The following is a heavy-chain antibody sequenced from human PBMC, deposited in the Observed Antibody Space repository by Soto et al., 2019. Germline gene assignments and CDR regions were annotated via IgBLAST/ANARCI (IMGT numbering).Heavy chain of an antibody. J-gene: IGHJ3*02. CDR3: AHRPYYYDSSGYLEGDAFDI. CDR1: GFSLSTSGVG. CDR2: IYWDDDK. D-gene: IGHD3-22*01. V-gene: IGHV2-5*02. Sequence: QITLKESGPTLVKPTQTLTLTCTFSGFSLSTSGVGVGWIRQPPGKALEWLALIYWDDDKRYSPSLKSRLTIPEDTSXTQRVXXMTNMDPVDTATYYCAHRPYYYDSSGYLEGDAFDIWGQGTMVTVSS.